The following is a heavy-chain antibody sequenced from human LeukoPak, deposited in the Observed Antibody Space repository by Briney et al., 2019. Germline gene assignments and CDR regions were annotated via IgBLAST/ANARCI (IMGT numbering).Heavy chain of an antibody. Sequence: SETLSLTCTVSGYPISSGYYWGWIRQPPGKGLEWIGGIYHRGSTYYNPSLKGRVTISVDTSKNQFSLKLSSVTAADTAVYYCARHSYYYDSSGYLVDYWGQGTLVTVSS. J-gene: IGHJ4*02. CDR3: ARHSYYYDSSGYLVDY. CDR1: GYPISSGYY. D-gene: IGHD3-22*01. CDR2: IYHRGST. V-gene: IGHV4-38-2*02.